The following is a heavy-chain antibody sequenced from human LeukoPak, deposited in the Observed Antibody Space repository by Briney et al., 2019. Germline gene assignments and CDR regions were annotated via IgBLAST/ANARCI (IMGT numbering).Heavy chain of an antibody. D-gene: IGHD2-2*01. V-gene: IGHV1-46*01. CDR1: GYTFTSYY. CDR2: INPSGGST. CDR3: ARVCSGTSCYFYYYYGMDV. Sequence: ASVKVSCKASGYTFTSYYMHWVRQAPGQGLEWMGIINPSGGSTSYAQKFQGRVTMTRDTSTSTVYMELSSLRSEDTAVYYCARVCSGTSCYFYYYYGMDVWGQGTTVTVSS. J-gene: IGHJ6*02.